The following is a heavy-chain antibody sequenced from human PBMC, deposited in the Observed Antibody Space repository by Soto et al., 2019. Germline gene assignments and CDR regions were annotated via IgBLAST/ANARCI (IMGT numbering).Heavy chain of an antibody. Sequence: ESLKISCKVSGYSFTSYWIGWVLQMPGKGLEWMGIIYPGDSDTRYSPSFQGQVTISADKSISTAYLQWSSLKASDTAMYYCARHLAVAPTGYAFDIWGQGTMVTVSS. CDR2: IYPGDSDT. J-gene: IGHJ3*02. CDR1: GYSFTSYW. CDR3: ARHLAVAPTGYAFDI. D-gene: IGHD6-19*01. V-gene: IGHV5-51*01.